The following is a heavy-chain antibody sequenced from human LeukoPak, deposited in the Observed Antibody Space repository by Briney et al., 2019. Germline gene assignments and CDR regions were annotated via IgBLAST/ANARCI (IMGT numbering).Heavy chain of an antibody. CDR2: ITSGFTP. V-gene: IGHV3-23*01. D-gene: IGHD1-26*01. CDR3: AKDYSDSRVGDVFFEY. J-gene: IGHJ4*02. Sequence: PGGSLSLSCAASGLTFSNYAMSWFRQAPGKGLEWVSGITSGFTPHYADSVKGRFTISRDNSKNTFHLKMNSLRAEDTAVYYCAKDYSDSRVGDVFFEYWGQGTLVTVSS. CDR1: GLTFSNYA.